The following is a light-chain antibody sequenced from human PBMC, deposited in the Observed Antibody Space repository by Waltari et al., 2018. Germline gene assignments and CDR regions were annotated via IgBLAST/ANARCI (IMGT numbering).Light chain of an antibody. CDR2: NNN. Sequence: QSVLTQPPSASGTPGQRVSISCSGSSSNIGGHTVNWYQQLPGTAPKLLIYNNNQRPSGVPDRFSGSKSGTSASLAISGLQSEDEADYYCAAGDDSLNGVVFGGGTKLTVL. J-gene: IGLJ2*01. CDR3: AAGDDSLNGVV. V-gene: IGLV1-44*01. CDR1: SSNIGGHT.